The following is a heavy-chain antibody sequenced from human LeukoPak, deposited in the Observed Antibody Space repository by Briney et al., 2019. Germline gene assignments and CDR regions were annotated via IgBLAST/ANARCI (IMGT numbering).Heavy chain of an antibody. V-gene: IGHV1-69*13. CDR2: IIPIFGTA. CDR3: AREREAVAGHRIDADYYYYYGMDV. CDR1: GGTFSSYA. D-gene: IGHD6-19*01. Sequence: SVKVSCKASGGTFSSYAISWVRQAPGQGLEWMGGIIPIFGTANYAQKFQGRVTITADESTSTAYMELSSLRSEDTAVYYCAREREAVAGHRIDADYYYYYGMDVWGQGTTVTVSS. J-gene: IGHJ6*02.